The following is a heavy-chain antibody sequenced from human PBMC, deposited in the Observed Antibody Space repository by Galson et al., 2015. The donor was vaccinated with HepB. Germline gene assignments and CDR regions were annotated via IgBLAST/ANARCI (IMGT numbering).Heavy chain of an antibody. CDR1: GYTFTNYY. V-gene: IGHV1-46*01. Sequence: SVKLSCKASGYTFTNYYMHWVRQAPGQGLEWMGLINSNGGSTSYVQKFLGRVTMTRDTSTSTVYMELSSLRSEDTAVYYCARSDCSSTSCSRGVFYYGMDVWGRGTTVTVSS. D-gene: IGHD2-2*01. CDR2: INSNGGST. J-gene: IGHJ6*02. CDR3: ARSDCSSTSCSRGVFYYGMDV.